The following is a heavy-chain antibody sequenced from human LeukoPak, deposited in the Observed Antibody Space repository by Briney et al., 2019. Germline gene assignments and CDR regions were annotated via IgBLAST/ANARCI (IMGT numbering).Heavy chain of an antibody. Sequence: HGESLKISCKGSGYSFTSYWISWVRQMPGKGLEWMGRIDPSDSYTNYSPSFQGHVTISADKSISTAYLQWSSLKASDTAMYYCARRAAAGTWLLYYGMDVWGKGTTVTVPS. CDR1: GYSFTSYW. D-gene: IGHD6-13*01. CDR3: ARRAAAGTWLLYYGMDV. V-gene: IGHV5-10-1*01. CDR2: IDPSDSYT. J-gene: IGHJ6*04.